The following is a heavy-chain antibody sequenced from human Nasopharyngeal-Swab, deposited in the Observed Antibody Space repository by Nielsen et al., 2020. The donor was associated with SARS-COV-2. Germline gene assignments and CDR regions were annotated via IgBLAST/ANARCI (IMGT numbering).Heavy chain of an antibody. D-gene: IGHD3-3*01. J-gene: IGHJ6*02. V-gene: IGHV1-8*03. Sequence: ASVKVSCKASGYTFTSYDINWVRQATGQGVEWMGWMNPNSGNTGYAQKFQGRVTITRNTSISKAYMELSSLRSEDTAVYYCARAVRYYDFWSGYSPGFESYYYYGMDVWGQGTTVTVSS. CDR2: MNPNSGNT. CDR3: ARAVRYYDFWSGYSPGFESYYYYGMDV. CDR1: GYTFTSYD.